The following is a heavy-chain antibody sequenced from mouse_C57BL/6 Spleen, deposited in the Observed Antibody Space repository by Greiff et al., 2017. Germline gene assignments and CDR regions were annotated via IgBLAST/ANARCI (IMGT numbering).Heavy chain of an antibody. V-gene: IGHV8-8*01. Sequence: VKLVESGPGILQPSQTLSLTCSFSGFSLSTFGMGVGWIRQPSGKGLEWLAHIWWDDDKYYNPALKSRLTISKDTSKNQVFLKIANVDTADTATYYCARRGKGHYYGSSFYWYFDVWGTGTTVTVSS. CDR2: IWWDDDK. J-gene: IGHJ1*03. CDR1: GFSLSTFGMG. CDR3: ARRGKGHYYGSSFYWYFDV. D-gene: IGHD1-1*01.